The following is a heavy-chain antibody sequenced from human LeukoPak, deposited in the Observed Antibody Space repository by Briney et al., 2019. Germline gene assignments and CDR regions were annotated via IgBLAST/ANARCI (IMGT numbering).Heavy chain of an antibody. Sequence: SETLSLTCTVSGGSISSSSYYWGWIRQPPGKGREWIGSIYYSGSTYYNPSLKSRVTISVDTSKNQFSLKLSSVTAAATAVYYCARHGGGLRYYYDSSGPHYFDYWGQGTLVTVSS. CDR3: ARHGGGLRYYYDSSGPHYFDY. CDR1: GGSISSSSYY. CDR2: IYYSGST. J-gene: IGHJ4*02. V-gene: IGHV4-39*01. D-gene: IGHD3-22*01.